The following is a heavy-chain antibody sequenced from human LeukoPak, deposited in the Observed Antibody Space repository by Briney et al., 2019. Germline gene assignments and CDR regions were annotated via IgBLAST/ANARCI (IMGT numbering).Heavy chain of an antibody. D-gene: IGHD3-16*01. J-gene: IGHJ4*02. CDR3: ARVAFGGVTKIDY. V-gene: IGHV3-23*01. CDR1: GFTFSSYA. CDR2: ISGSGGST. Sequence: GGSLRLSCAASGFTFSSYAMSWVRQAPGKGLEWVSAISGSGGSTYYADSVKGRFTISRDNAKNSLYLQMNSLRAEDTAVYHCARVAFGGVTKIDYWGQGTLVTVSS.